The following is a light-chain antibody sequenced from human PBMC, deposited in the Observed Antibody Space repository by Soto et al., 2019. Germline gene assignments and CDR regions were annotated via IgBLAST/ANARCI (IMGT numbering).Light chain of an antibody. V-gene: IGLV1-44*01. CDR3: AAWDDSLHGYV. J-gene: IGLJ1*01. CDR2: SNN. Sequence: QSVLTQPPSASGTPGQRVTISCSGSSSNIGSNTVNWYQQLPGTAPKHLIYSNNQRPSGVPDRFSGSKSGTSASLAISGLQSEDEADYYCAAWDDSLHGYVFGTGTKVTVL. CDR1: SSNIGSNT.